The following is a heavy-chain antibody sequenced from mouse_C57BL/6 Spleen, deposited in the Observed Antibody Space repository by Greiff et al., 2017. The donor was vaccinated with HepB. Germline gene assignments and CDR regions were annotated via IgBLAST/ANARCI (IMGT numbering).Heavy chain of an antibody. Sequence: QVHVKQSGAELVKPGASVKISCKASGYAFSSYWMNWVKQRPGKGLEWIGQIYPGDGDTNYNGKFKGKATLTADKSSSTAYMQLSSLTSEDSAVYFCARSYGSSHWYFDVWGTGTTVTVSS. CDR3: ARSYGSSHWYFDV. CDR2: IYPGDGDT. V-gene: IGHV1-80*01. D-gene: IGHD1-1*01. CDR1: GYAFSSYW. J-gene: IGHJ1*03.